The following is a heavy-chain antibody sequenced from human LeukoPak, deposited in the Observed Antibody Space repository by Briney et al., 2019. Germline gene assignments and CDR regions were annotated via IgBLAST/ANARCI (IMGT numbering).Heavy chain of an antibody. CDR2: ISGSGGST. J-gene: IGHJ6*03. CDR1: GFTFSSYG. Sequence: PGGSLRLSCAASGFTFSSYGMSWVRQAPGKGLEWVSAISGSGGSTYYADSVKGRFTISRDNSKNTLYLQMNSLRAEDTALYYCAKVGPLWFGEPYYYYYYMDVWGKGTTVTISS. V-gene: IGHV3-23*01. D-gene: IGHD3-10*01. CDR3: AKVGPLWFGEPYYYYYYMDV.